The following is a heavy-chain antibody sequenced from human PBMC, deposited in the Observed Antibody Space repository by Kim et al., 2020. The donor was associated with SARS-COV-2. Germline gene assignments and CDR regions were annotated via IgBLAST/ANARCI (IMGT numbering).Heavy chain of an antibody. Sequence: SETLSLTCTVSGGSISSYYWSWIRQPAGKGLEWIGRIYTSGSTNYNPSLKSRVTMSVDTSKNQFSLKLSSVTAADTAVYYCARGIMVYAPDWFDPWGQGTLFTISS. J-gene: IGHJ5*02. CDR1: GGSISSYY. CDR3: ARGIMVYAPDWFDP. V-gene: IGHV4-4*07. CDR2: IYTSGST. D-gene: IGHD2-8*01.